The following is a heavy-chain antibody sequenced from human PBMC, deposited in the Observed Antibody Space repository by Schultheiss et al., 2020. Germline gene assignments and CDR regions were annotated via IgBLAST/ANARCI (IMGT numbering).Heavy chain of an antibody. V-gene: IGHV3-13*01. CDR2: IGTAGDT. J-gene: IGHJ6*03. Sequence: GGSLRLSCAASGFTFSSYGMHWVRQATGKGLEWVSAIGTAGDTYYPGSVKGRFTISRENAKNSLYLQMNSLRAEDTAVYYCARMNDFWSGYSSGDYYYMDVWGKGTTVTVSS. D-gene: IGHD3-3*01. CDR1: GFTFSSYG. CDR3: ARMNDFWSGYSSGDYYYMDV.